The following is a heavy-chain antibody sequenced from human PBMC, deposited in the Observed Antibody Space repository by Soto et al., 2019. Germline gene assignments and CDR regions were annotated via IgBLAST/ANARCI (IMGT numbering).Heavy chain of an antibody. CDR2: IYYSGST. Sequence: PSETLSLTCTVSGGSISSSSYYWGWIRQPPGKGLEWIGSIYYSGSTYYNPSLKSRVTISVDTPKNQFSLKLSSVTAADTAVYYCARRLRALYYYYGMDVWGQGTTVTVS. CDR1: GGSISSSSYY. V-gene: IGHV4-39*01. CDR3: ARRLRALYYYYGMDV. J-gene: IGHJ6*02. D-gene: IGHD2-21*02.